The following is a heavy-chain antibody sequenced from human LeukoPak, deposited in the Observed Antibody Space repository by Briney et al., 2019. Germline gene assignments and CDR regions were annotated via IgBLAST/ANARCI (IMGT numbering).Heavy chain of an antibody. V-gene: IGHV1-69*05. CDR2: IIPIFGTA. J-gene: IGHJ5*02. Sequence: SVKVSCKASGGTFSSYAISWVRQAPGQGLEWTGGIIPIFGTANYAQKFQGRVTITTDESTSTAYMELSSLRSEDTAVYYCARESGGGLYCSSTSCYDSWFNPWGKETLVTVSS. CDR3: ARESGGGLYCSSTSCYDSWFNP. D-gene: IGHD2-2*01. CDR1: GGTFSSYA.